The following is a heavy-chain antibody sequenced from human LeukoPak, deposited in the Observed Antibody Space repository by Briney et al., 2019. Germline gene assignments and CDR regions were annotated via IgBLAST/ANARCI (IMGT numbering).Heavy chain of an antibody. Sequence: PGGSLRLSCAASGFSFSNYAMSWVRQAPGKGLEWVSAISGNGGSLYYADSMKGGFTISRDNSKSELYLQVNSLTAEDTAVYYCAKRDAYDSSGFSPLFDHWGQGTLVTVSS. CDR1: GFSFSNYA. CDR3: AKRDAYDSSGFSPLFDH. D-gene: IGHD3-22*01. J-gene: IGHJ4*02. CDR2: ISGNGGSL. V-gene: IGHV3-23*01.